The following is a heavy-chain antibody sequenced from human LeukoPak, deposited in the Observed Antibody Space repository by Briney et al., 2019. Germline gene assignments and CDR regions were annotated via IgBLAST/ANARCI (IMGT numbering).Heavy chain of an antibody. D-gene: IGHD6-19*01. V-gene: IGHV5-51*01. CDR3: ARRVGSKSSGYYMDV. CDR1: GYSFTSYW. CDR2: IYPGDSDT. J-gene: IGHJ6*03. Sequence: GESLKISCKGSGYSFTSYWIGWVRQMPGKGLEWMGSIYPGDSDTTYSPSFQGQVSISADRSISTAYLQWSSLKTSDSAIYYCARRVGSKSSGYYMDVWGNGTTVTVSS.